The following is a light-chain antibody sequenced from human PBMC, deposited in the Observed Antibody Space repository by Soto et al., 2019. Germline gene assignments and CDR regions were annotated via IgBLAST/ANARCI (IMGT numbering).Light chain of an antibody. CDR2: DAS. J-gene: IGKJ5*01. CDR1: QDIRGA. Sequence: IQLTQSPASLSASVGERVTITCRASQDIRGALAWYQQSPGEAPQLLIYDASTLESGVPSRFSGSPSGTHFTLTISSLQPEDFATYYCQQFLSYPITFGQGTHWRL. V-gene: IGKV1-13*02. CDR3: QQFLSYPIT.